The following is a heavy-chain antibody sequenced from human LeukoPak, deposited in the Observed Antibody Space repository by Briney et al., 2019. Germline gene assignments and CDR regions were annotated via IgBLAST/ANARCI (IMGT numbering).Heavy chain of an antibody. CDR1: GGSFSGYY. CDR2: INHSGST. J-gene: IGHJ3*02. V-gene: IGHV4-34*01. D-gene: IGHD2-21*01. CDR3: ARGYSPAFDI. Sequence: PSETLSLTCAVYGGSFSGYYWSWIRQPPGKGLEWIGEINHSGSTNYNPSLKSRVTISVDTSKNQFSLKLSSVTAADTAVYYCARGYSPAFDIWGQGTMVTVSS.